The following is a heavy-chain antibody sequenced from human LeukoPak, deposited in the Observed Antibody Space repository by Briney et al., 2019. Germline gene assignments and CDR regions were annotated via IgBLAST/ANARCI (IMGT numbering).Heavy chain of an antibody. CDR1: GFTFSSYG. V-gene: IGHV3-33*01. D-gene: IGHD1-26*01. CDR2: IWHDGSNK. Sequence: GGSLRLSCAASGFTFSSYGMHWVRQAPGKGLEWVAVIWHDGSNKYYADSVKGRFTISRDNSKNTLYLQMNNLRVEDTAVYYCAPGSYFDYWGQGTLVTVSS. CDR3: APGSYFDY. J-gene: IGHJ4*02.